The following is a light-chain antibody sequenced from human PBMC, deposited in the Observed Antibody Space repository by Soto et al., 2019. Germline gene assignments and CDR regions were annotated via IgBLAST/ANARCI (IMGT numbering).Light chain of an antibody. CDR3: QQSSTIPRT. V-gene: IGKV1-39*01. CDR1: QHISTY. CDR2: AAS. J-gene: IGKJ1*01. Sequence: DIQMTQSPSSLSASVGDRVTISCRSSQHISTYLNWYQHKPGKAPKLLVYAASTLQSGVPARFSGSGSGTDFRLTISSLQPEDFATYYCQQSSTIPRTFGQGTKVDLK.